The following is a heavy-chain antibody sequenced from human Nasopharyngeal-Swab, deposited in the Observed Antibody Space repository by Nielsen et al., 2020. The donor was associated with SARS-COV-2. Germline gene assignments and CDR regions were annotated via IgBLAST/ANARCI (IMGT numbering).Heavy chain of an antibody. CDR3: ARVTWQLVGYYYYYGMDV. V-gene: IGHV1-18*01. D-gene: IGHD1-26*01. Sequence: ASVKVYCKASGYTFTNYGMSWVRQAPGEGLEWMGWSSVYNGNTNYGQRVQGRVSMTTDTSTNTAYMELRSLRSDDTSVYYCARVTWQLVGYYYYYGMDVWGQGTTVTVSS. CDR2: SSVYNGNT. CDR1: GYTFTNYG. J-gene: IGHJ6*02.